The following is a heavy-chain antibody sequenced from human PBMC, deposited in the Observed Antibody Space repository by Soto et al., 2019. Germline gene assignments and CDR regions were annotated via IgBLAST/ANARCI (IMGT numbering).Heavy chain of an antibody. CDR3: ATTGRAVGATIS. D-gene: IGHD1-26*01. Sequence: ASVKVSCKASGYTFTGYYMHWVRQAPGQGLEWMGWINPNSGGTNYAQKFQGRVTMTRDTSISTASMELSRPRSDDTAVYYCATTGRAVGATISWGQGTLVTVSS. J-gene: IGHJ5*02. CDR1: GYTFTGYY. V-gene: IGHV1-2*02. CDR2: INPNSGGT.